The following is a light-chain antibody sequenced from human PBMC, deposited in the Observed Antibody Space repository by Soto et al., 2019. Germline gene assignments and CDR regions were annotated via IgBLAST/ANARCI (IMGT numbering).Light chain of an antibody. CDR3: QSYDRSVRGSEV. V-gene: IGLV1-40*01. CDR2: GNN. J-gene: IGLJ2*01. CDR1: SSNIGAGYD. Sequence: QSVLTQPPSVSGSPGQRVTISCTGTSSNIGAGYDVHWYQQLPGTAPKLLIYGNNNRPSGVPDRFSGSKSDTSASLAIAGLQAEDEADDDGQSYDRSVRGSEVFGGGTKLTVL.